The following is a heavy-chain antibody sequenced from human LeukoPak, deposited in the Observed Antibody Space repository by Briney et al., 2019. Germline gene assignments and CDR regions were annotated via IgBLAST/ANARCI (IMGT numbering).Heavy chain of an antibody. CDR3: AKTPPRYSGSYFDY. D-gene: IGHD1-26*01. V-gene: IGHV1-3*01. CDR1: GYTFTSYA. CDR2: INAGNGNT. Sequence: ASVRASCKASGYTFTSYAMHWVRQAPGQRLEWMGWINAGNGNTKYSQKFQGRVTITRDTSASTAYMELSSLRSEDTAVYYCAKTPPRYSGSYFDYWGRGTLVTVSS. J-gene: IGHJ4*02.